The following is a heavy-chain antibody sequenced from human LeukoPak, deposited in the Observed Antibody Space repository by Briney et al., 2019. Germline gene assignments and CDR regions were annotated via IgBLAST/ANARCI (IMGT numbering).Heavy chain of an antibody. Sequence: GGSLRLSCAASGFTFSGSAMHWVRQASGKGLEWVGRIRSKANSYATAYAASVKGRFTISRDDSKNTAYLQMNSLKTEDTAVYYCPRRTRGYSYGPPYFDYWGQGTLVTVSS. CDR3: PRRTRGYSYGPPYFDY. CDR2: IRSKANSYAT. D-gene: IGHD5-18*01. V-gene: IGHV3-73*01. CDR1: GFTFSGSA. J-gene: IGHJ4*02.